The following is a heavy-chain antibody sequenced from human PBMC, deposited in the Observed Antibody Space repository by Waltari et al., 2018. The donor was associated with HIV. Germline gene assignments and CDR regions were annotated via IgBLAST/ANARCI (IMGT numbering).Heavy chain of an antibody. CDR1: GYTPPGPY. CDR2: INPNSGGT. Sequence: QMPLAHSGAAVRNFAPSVTVSPTAPGYTPPGPYLTVVLLAPGQGLEWMGWINPNSGGTNDAQKFQGRVTMTRDTSISTAYMELSRLRSDDTAVYYCARALGVVVVAAGYWGQGTLVTVSS. CDR3: ARALGVVVVAAGY. V-gene: IGHV1-2*03. J-gene: IGHJ4*02. D-gene: IGHD2-15*01.